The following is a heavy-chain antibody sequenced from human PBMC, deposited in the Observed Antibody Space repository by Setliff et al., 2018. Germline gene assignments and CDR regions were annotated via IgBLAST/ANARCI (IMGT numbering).Heavy chain of an antibody. CDR2: MNPNNGNT. J-gene: IGHJ4*02. Sequence: ASVKVSCKASGYTFTDHDINWVRQAPGQGLEWIGWMNPNNGNTGCVQKFQGRVTMTRNTSINTAYMELRSLTSDDMAVYYCARGYCDGIGCPAPLYYFDSWGQGTLVTVSS. CDR1: GYTFTDHD. CDR3: ARGYCDGIGCPAPLYYFDS. V-gene: IGHV1-8*01. D-gene: IGHD2-21*01.